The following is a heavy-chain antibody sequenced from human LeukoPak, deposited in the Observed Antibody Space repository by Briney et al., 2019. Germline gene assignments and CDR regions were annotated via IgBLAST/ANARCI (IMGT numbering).Heavy chain of an antibody. Sequence: GGSLRLSCAASGFTVSSNYMSWVRQAPGKGLEWVASIKHNGGEKYYVDSVKGRFTISRDNAKNSLYLEMSSLRVEDTAVYYCARDRGWRSSGYYLYHFDYWGQGTLVTFAS. CDR3: ARDRGWRSSGYYLYHFDY. CDR2: IKHNGGEK. D-gene: IGHD3-22*01. V-gene: IGHV3-7*01. J-gene: IGHJ4*02. CDR1: GFTVSSNY.